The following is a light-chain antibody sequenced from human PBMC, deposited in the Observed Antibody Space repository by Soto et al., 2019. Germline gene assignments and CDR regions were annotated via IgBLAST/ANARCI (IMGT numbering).Light chain of an antibody. J-gene: IGKJ4*01. CDR1: LPISNY. CDR2: AAS. Sequence: DTQMTRSPSPLSSCVGERVTLTSRASLPISNYLAWYRQKPGKIPNLLIYAASTLQAGVPSRFSGSGSGTDFTLTISSLQPEDVAAYYCQKYNSAPLTFGGGTKVDIK. CDR3: QKYNSAPLT. V-gene: IGKV1-27*01.